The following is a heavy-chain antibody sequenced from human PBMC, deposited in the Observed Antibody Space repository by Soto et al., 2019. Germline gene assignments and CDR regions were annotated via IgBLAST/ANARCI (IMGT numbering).Heavy chain of an antibody. Sequence: EVQLVESGGGLIEPGGSLRLSCAASGFTVSTNYMSWVRQTPGRGLEWVSVVYSDCRTYYADSVKGRFTISRDNSKNTLYPQMNSLGAEATAVYYCAGDLWAVRGVRWGHGNLVTVS. V-gene: IGHV3-53*01. CDR2: VYSDCRT. J-gene: IGHJ4*01. CDR1: GFTVSTNY. CDR3: AGDLWAVRGVR. D-gene: IGHD3-10*01.